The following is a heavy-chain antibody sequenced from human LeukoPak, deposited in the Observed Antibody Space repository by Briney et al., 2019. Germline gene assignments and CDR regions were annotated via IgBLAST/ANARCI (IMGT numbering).Heavy chain of an antibody. V-gene: IGHV3-30*02. D-gene: IGHD2-2*02. J-gene: IGHJ4*02. CDR2: IRHDGSHK. CDR1: GLTFSSYG. Sequence: GGSLGLSCAASGLTFSSYGMHWVRQAPGKGLEWVAFIRHDGSHKYYADSVKGRFTISRDNSKNTLYLQMSSLRAEDTAVFYCAKDQGYCATTSCYTFDFLGQGILVTVSS. CDR3: AKDQGYCATTSCYTFDF.